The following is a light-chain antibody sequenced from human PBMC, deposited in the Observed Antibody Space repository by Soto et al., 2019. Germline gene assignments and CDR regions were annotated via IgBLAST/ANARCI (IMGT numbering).Light chain of an antibody. J-gene: IGKJ1*01. CDR3: QQYNSCPWV. V-gene: IGKV1-5*01. Sequence: DIQMTQSPSTLSASVGDRVTITCRASQSISGWLAWYQQKPGKAPKLLIYDVSSLESGVPSRFSGSGSGKEFPVAISSLQPDAFATYYCQQYNSCPWVVGQGTKVDIK. CDR2: DVS. CDR1: QSISGW.